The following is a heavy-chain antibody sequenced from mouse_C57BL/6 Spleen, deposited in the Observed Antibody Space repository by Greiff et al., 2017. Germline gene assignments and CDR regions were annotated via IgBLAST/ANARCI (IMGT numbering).Heavy chain of an antibody. V-gene: IGHV3-1*01. CDR1: GYSITSGYD. CDR3: ARSDYGYGSSYFDY. Sequence: EVQLQESGPGMVKPSQSLSLTCTVTGYSITSGYDWHWIRHFPGNKLEWMGYISYSGSTNYNPSLKSRISITHDTSKNHFFLKLNSVTTEDTATYYCARSDYGYGSSYFDYWGQGTTLTVSS. CDR2: ISYSGST. J-gene: IGHJ2*01. D-gene: IGHD1-1*01.